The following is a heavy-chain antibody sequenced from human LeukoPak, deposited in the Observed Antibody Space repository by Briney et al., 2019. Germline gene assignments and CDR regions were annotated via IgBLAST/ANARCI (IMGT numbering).Heavy chain of an antibody. V-gene: IGHV3-23*01. CDR3: AKETTPNFGSGSYSYDY. CDR1: GFTFTSFA. D-gene: IGHD3-10*01. CDR2: ISHSGGST. J-gene: IGHJ4*02. Sequence: GGSLRLSCAASGFTFTSFAMNWVRQAPGKGLEWVSSISHSGGSTYYADSVKDRFTISRDNSKNTLYLQMSSLRAEDTALYYCAKETTPNFGSGSYSYDYWGQGTLVTVSS.